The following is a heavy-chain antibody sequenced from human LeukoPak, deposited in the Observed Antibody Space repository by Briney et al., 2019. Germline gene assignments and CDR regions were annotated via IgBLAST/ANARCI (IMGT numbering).Heavy chain of an antibody. CDR2: IKGDGSSK. CDR1: GFTFSSYW. J-gene: IGHJ4*01. CDR3: ARDGVNHCSDY. D-gene: IGHD4/OR15-4a*01. Sequence: PGGSLRLSCAASGFTFSSYWMIWVRQAPGKGLQWVANIKGDGSSKNYVDSVKGRFTISRDNAKNSLFLQMNSLRAEDTAVYYCARDGVNHCSDYWGQGTLVTVSS. V-gene: IGHV3-7*05.